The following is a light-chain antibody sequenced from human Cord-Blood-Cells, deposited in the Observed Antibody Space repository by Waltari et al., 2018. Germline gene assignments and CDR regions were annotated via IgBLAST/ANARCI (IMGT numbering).Light chain of an antibody. CDR1: RSAVGSYNL. CDR3: CSYAGSSTYVV. Sequence: QPALTQPAYVSASPGQSITISCTGTRSAVGSYNLVSCYPQHPGKAPKLMIYEGSKRPSGVSNRFSGSKSGNTASMTISGLQAEDEADYYCCSYAGSSTYVVFGGGTKLTVL. CDR2: EGS. J-gene: IGLJ2*01. V-gene: IGLV2-23*01.